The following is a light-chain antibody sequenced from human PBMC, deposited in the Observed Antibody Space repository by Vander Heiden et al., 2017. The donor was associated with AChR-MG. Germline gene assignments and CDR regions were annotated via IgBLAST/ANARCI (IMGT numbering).Light chain of an antibody. J-gene: IGKJ1*01. CDR2: AAS. V-gene: IGKV3-15*01. CDR3: QQYLDWVAT. CDR1: RSVESN. Sequence: EVVMTQSPATLSVSPGERATLSCRASRSVESNLAWYQQRPGQAPRLLIYAASTRATGIPARFSASQSGTEFTLTISSLQSEDFAVYYCQQYLDWVATFGQGTKVEIK.